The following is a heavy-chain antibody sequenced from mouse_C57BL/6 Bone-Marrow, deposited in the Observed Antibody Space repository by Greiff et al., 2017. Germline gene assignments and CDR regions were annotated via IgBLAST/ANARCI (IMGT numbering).Heavy chain of an antibody. J-gene: IGHJ2*01. CDR3: TREGNWYYFDY. Sequence: EVQRVESGEGLVKPGGSLKLSCAASGFTFSSYAMSWVRQTPEKGLEWVAYISSGGDYIYYADTVKGRFTISRDNARNTLYLQMSSLKSGDTAMYYCTREGNWYYFDYWGQGTTLTVSS. CDR2: ISSGGDYI. V-gene: IGHV5-9-1*02. D-gene: IGHD2-1*01. CDR1: GFTFSSYA.